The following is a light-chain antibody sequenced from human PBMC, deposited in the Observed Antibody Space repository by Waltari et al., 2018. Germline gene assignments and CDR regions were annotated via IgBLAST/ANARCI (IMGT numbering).Light chain of an antibody. J-gene: IGKJ3*01. CDR1: QGIRNY. CDR3: QQYYDTPGVT. CDR2: DAS. Sequence: DLQMPQSPSSLSASVGDRVNLTCRASQGIRNYLAWYQHKPGKAPILLIYDASRLESGVPSRFSGSGSGTDYTLTINNLQPEDFATYYCQQYYDTPGVTFGPGTTVDIK. V-gene: IGKV1-NL1*01.